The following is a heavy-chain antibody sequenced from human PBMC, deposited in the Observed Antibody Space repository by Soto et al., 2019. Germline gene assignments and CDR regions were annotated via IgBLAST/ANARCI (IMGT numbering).Heavy chain of an antibody. D-gene: IGHD2-15*01. J-gene: IGHJ6*02. V-gene: IGHV4-31*03. CDR3: ARDRQVMVRYCSGGSCPYYYYGMDV. CDR2: IYYNGRT. CDR1: GASITSGDYP. Sequence: PSETLSLTCTVSGASITSGDYPWAWIRQHPGKGLEWIGYIYYNGRTHYSSSLKSRVTLSVDTSKNQSSLKLSSVTAADTAVYYCARDRQVMVRYCSGGSCPYYYYGMDVWGQGTTVTVSS.